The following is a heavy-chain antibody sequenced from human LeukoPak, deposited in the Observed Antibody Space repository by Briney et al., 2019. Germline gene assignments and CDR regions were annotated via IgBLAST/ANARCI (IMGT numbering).Heavy chain of an antibody. Sequence: GGSLRLSCAASGFTFSDYYMSWIRQAPGKGLEWVSYISSSGSTIYCADSVKGRFTISRDNAKNSLYLQMNSLRAEDTALYHCARVPPDCSSTSCTYYYYYYMDVWGKGTTVTVSS. CDR2: ISSSGSTI. V-gene: IGHV3-11*01. J-gene: IGHJ6*03. D-gene: IGHD2-2*01. CDR3: ARVPPDCSSTSCTYYYYYYMDV. CDR1: GFTFSDYY.